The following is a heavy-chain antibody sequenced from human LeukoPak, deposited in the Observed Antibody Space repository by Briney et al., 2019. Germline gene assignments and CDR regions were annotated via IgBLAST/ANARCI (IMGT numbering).Heavy chain of an antibody. J-gene: IGHJ6*03. Sequence: SETLSLTCGVSGGSFSFYYWSWIRQPPGKGLEWIGEISQSGSTNYNPSLKSRVTISVDTSKNQFSLKLSSVTAADTAVYYCARVYGSGSYYNGYYYYYMDVWGKGTTVTISS. CDR1: GGSFSFYY. CDR3: ARVYGSGSYYNGYYYYYMDV. CDR2: ISQSGST. V-gene: IGHV4-34*01. D-gene: IGHD3-10*01.